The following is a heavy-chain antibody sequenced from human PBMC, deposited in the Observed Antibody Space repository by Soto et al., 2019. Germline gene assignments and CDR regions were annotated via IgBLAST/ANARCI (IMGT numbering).Heavy chain of an antibody. D-gene: IGHD3-16*01. Sequence: SETLCLTCSISGGSIGDYQGNWIRQPPGKGLEWIGYIYYSGRTNYNPSLKSRLTISLDTSTRQFSLRLRSVTAADTAVYYCARMRGLGEISPYLDYWGQGALVTVSS. CDR3: ARMRGLGEISPYLDY. CDR2: IYYSGRT. V-gene: IGHV4-59*01. J-gene: IGHJ4*02. CDR1: GGSIGDYQ.